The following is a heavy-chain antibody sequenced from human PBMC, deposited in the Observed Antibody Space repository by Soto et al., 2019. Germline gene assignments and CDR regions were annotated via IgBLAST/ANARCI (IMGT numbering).Heavy chain of an antibody. CDR2: VYSSGST. CDR1: VGSINIYY. D-gene: IGHD3-22*01. Sequence: PSEVLSVSWTVSVGSINIYYWSWIRQSAGKGLDWIGRVYSSGSTFYNPSLKSRLTMSVDTPNNQFSLKLSSVTAADTAVYCCARDKGDSRIDYWGLGTLVTVSS. CDR3: ARDKGDSRIDY. J-gene: IGHJ4*02. V-gene: IGHV4-4*07.